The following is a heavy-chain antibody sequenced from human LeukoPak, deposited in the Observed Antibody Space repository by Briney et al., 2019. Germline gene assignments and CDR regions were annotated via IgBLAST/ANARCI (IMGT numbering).Heavy chain of an antibody. CDR1: GFIFSHYG. CDR3: ARDAQRGFDYSNSLKY. D-gene: IGHD4-11*01. V-gene: IGHV3-33*01. Sequence: GGSLRLSCVASGFIFSHYGMHWVRQAPGKGLEWVAVIWSDGSNRFYAGTVKGRFTISRDNSQNTVFLQMNSLRAEDTAMYYCARDAQRGFDYSNSLKYWGHGILVTVSS. CDR2: IWSDGSNR. J-gene: IGHJ4*01.